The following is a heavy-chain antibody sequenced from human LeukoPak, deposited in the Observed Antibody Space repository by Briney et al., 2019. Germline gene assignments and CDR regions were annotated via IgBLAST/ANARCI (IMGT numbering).Heavy chain of an antibody. CDR1: GYTFTSYA. Sequence: ASVKVSCKASGYTFTSYAMHWVRQAPGQRLEWMGWINAGNGNTKYSQKFQGRVTITRDTSASTAYMELSSLRSEDTAVYYCARDRHKDILTGYLDYWGQGTLVTVSS. V-gene: IGHV1-3*01. D-gene: IGHD3-9*01. J-gene: IGHJ4*02. CDR3: ARDRHKDILTGYLDY. CDR2: INAGNGNT.